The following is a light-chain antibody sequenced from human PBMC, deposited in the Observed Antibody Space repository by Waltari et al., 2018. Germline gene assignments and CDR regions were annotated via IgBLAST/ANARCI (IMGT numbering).Light chain of an antibody. V-gene: IGKV3-20*01. Sequence: EIVLTQSPGTLSLSPGERATLPCRASQTIASSYLTWYQQKPGQAPRLLIYGTSSRATGIPDRFSGSGSGTDFTLTINRLEPEDFAVYYCQQYGSSPPEITFGPGTKVDIK. CDR3: QQYGSSPPEIT. CDR2: GTS. CDR1: QTIASSY. J-gene: IGKJ3*01.